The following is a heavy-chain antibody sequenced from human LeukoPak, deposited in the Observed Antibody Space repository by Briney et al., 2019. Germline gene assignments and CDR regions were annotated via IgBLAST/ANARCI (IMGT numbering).Heavy chain of an antibody. D-gene: IGHD1-14*01. CDR2: ISGYNGST. CDR3: ARALVITNRLYPFEY. V-gene: IGHV1-18*01. J-gene: IGHJ4*02. CDR1: GYIFISYG. Sequence: ASVKVSCKASGYIFISYGINWVRQAPGQGLEWMGWISGYNGSTNYAQKLQGRVTMTKDTSTSTAYMELRSLRSDDTAMYYCARALVITNRLYPFEYWGQGTLVTVSS.